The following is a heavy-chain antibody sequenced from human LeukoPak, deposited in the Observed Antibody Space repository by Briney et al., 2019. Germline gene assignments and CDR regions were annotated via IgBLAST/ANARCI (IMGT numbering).Heavy chain of an antibody. V-gene: IGHV3-30*18. CDR3: AKVVDSCDFDY. J-gene: IGHJ4*02. CDR1: GLTFSSYG. Sequence: GGSVRLSCEGCGLTFSSYGMHWVRQAPGKGLEWVAVISYDGSNKYYADSVKGRFTISRDNSKNTLFLQMNSLRGEDTAIYYCAKVVDSCDFDYWGQGTLVTVSS. CDR2: ISYDGSNK. D-gene: IGHD2-2*01.